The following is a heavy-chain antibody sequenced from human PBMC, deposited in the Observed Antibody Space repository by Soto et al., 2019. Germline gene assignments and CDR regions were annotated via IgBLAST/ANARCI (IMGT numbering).Heavy chain of an antibody. V-gene: IGHV1-18*01. CDR1: GYTFTSYG. Sequence: ASVKVSCKASGYTFTSYGISWVRQAPGQGLEWMGWISAYNGSTNYAQKLQGRVTMTTDTSTSTAYMELRSLRSDDTAVYYCARDIDFYGVYFAAVWTYYYYGMDVWGQGTTVTVYS. CDR2: ISAYNGST. CDR3: ARDIDFYGVYFAAVWTYYYYGMDV. J-gene: IGHJ6*02. D-gene: IGHD4-17*01.